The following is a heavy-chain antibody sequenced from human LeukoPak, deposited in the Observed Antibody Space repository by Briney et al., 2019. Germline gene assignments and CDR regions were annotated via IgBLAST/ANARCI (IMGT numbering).Heavy chain of an antibody. V-gene: IGHV4-61*01. D-gene: IGHD7-27*01. CDR2: IYYSGTT. J-gene: IGHJ4*02. Sequence: SETLSLTCTVSGGTVSSSSSYWSWIRQPPGKGLEWIGYIYYSGTTTYNPSLKSRVAISVDTSKNQLSLRLSSVTAADTAVYYCARRDWGSSFDFWGQGTLVTVSS. CDR3: ARRDWGSSFDF. CDR1: GGTVSSSSSY.